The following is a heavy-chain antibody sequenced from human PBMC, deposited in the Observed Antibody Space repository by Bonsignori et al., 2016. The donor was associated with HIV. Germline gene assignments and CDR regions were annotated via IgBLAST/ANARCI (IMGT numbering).Heavy chain of an antibody. CDR1: GITFSNSS. CDR2: ISSTSRYI. CDR3: ARSRSRWINPNWFDP. Sequence: EVHLVESGGGLVKPGGSLRLSCAASGITFSNSSMNWVRQAPGKGLEWVSYISSTSRYIYYADSVKGRFTISRDNAKTSVYLEMNSLRAEDTAVYYCARSRSRWINPNWFDPWG. D-gene: IGHD6-13*01. J-gene: IGHJ5*02. V-gene: IGHV3-21*05.